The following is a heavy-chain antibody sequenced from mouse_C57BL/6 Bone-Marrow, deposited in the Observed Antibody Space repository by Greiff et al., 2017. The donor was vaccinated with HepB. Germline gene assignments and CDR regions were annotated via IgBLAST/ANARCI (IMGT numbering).Heavy chain of an antibody. CDR1: GFSLTSYG. CDR3: AKRGLRRGYAMDY. D-gene: IGHD2-4*01. Sequence: QVQLKESGPGLVQPSQSLSITCTVSGFSLTSYGVHWVRQPPGKGLEWLGVIWSGGSTDYNAAFISRLSISKDNSKSQVFFKMNSLQADDTAIYYCAKRGLRRGYAMDYWGQGTSVTVSS. CDR2: IWSGGST. V-gene: IGHV2-4*01. J-gene: IGHJ4*01.